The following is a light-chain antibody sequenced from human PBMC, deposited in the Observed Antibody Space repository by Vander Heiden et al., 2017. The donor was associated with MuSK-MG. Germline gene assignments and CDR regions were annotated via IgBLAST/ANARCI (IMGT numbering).Light chain of an antibody. Sequence: QSALTQPPSASASLGESVTISCTGTSSDVGGYIYVSWYQLHPGKAPKLIIFEINKRPSGVPERFSGSRSGNTASLTVSGLQAEDEADDLCSSCSGIKSVVFGGGTKLTVL. J-gene: IGLJ2*01. CDR2: EIN. CDR3: SSCSGIKSVV. CDR1: SSDVGGYIY. V-gene: IGLV2-8*01.